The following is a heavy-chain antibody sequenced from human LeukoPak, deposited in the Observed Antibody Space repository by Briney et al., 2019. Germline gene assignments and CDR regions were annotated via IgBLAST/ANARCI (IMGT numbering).Heavy chain of an antibody. CDR1: GGTFSDYA. V-gene: IGHV1-69*06. CDR2: FIPVLGTA. CDR3: ARGLQSLGIWFDP. J-gene: IGHJ5*02. D-gene: IGHD6-19*01. Sequence: GSSVKVSCKASGGTFSDYALNWVRQAPGQGLEWMGVFIPVLGTANSTQNFQDRVSITADISTHTVYMELSSLKSEDTAVYYCARGLQSLGIWFDPWGQGTLVTVSS.